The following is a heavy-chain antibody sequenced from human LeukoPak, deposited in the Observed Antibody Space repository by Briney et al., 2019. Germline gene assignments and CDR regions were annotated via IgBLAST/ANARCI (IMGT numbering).Heavy chain of an antibody. V-gene: IGHV4-34*01. Sequence: PSETLSLTCAVYGGSFSGYYWSWIRQPPGKGLEWSGESNHSGSTNYNPSLKSRVTISVDTSKNQFSLKLSSVTAADTAVYSCARGGGVRYSSSWYRYYFDYWGQGTPVTVSS. CDR2: SNHSGST. D-gene: IGHD6-13*01. CDR3: ARGGGVRYSSSWYRYYFDY. J-gene: IGHJ4*02. CDR1: GGSFSGYY.